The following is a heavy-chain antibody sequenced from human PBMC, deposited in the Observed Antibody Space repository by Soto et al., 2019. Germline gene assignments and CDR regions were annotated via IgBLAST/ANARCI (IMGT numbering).Heavy chain of an antibody. Sequence: PWGSLRLSCEASGFTFSRYAMHFFRHSPFKGLEWVAAISYDGGQKYYGDSVKGRFTISRDNSKNTLYVEMNSLRAEDTAVYFCARDVVATIMGRYYYFGLDVWGQGTTVTVSS. J-gene: IGHJ6*02. D-gene: IGHD5-12*01. CDR3: ARDVVATIMGRYYYFGLDV. CDR2: ISYDGGQK. V-gene: IGHV3-30-3*01. CDR1: GFTFSRYA.